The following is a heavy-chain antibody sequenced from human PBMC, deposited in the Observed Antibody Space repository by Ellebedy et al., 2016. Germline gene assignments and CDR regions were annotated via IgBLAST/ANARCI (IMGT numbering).Heavy chain of an antibody. J-gene: IGHJ5*02. V-gene: IGHV3-21*01. D-gene: IGHD3-22*01. Sequence: GGSLRLSXAASGFTFSSYWMHWVRQAPGKGLEWVSSISSSSSYIYYADSVKGRFTISRDNAKNSLYLQMNSLRAEDTAVYYCARGQYDYYDSRADLSNWFDPWGQGTLVTVSS. CDR1: GFTFSSYW. CDR3: ARGQYDYYDSRADLSNWFDP. CDR2: ISSSSSYI.